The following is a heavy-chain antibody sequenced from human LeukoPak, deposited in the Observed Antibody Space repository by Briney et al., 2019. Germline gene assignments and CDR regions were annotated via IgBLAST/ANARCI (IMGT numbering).Heavy chain of an antibody. CDR1: GGSISSSSYY. Sequence: SETLSLTCTVSGGSISSSSYYWGWVRQPPGKGLEWIANINYGGSTYYNPSLKSRVTIPADTSKSQFSLKLSSVTAADTAVYYCTRHVHNYGIDYWGQGTLVTVSS. D-gene: IGHD5-18*01. CDR2: INYGGST. V-gene: IGHV4-39*01. J-gene: IGHJ4*02. CDR3: TRHVHNYGIDY.